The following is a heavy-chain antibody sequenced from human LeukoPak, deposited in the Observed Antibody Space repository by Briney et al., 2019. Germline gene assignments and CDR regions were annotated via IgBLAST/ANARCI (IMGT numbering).Heavy chain of an antibody. CDR1: GYTFTSYG. V-gene: IGHV1-18*01. CDR2: ISAYNGNT. CDR3: ARDSLYGSGSYLPDY. D-gene: IGHD3-10*01. J-gene: IGHJ4*02. Sequence: ASVKVSCKASGYTFTSYGISWVRQAPEQGLEWMGWISAYNGNTNYAQKLQGRVTMTTDTSTSTAYMELRSLRSDDTAVYYCARDSLYGSGSYLPDYWGQGTLVTVSS.